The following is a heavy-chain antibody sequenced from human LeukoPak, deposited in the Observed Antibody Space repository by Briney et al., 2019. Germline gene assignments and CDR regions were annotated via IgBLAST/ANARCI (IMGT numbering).Heavy chain of an antibody. CDR2: LKEDGSEK. CDR1: GFPFMNYW. V-gene: IGHV3-7*01. Sequence: PGGSLSLSCAASGFPFMNYWMSGVRQAPGKGLEGVANLKEDGSEKYYVDSVKGRFTISRDNAKNSLYLQMNSLRADDTAVYYCAGERDMTTIWEIFEYWGQGVLVSVSS. CDR3: AGERDMTTIWEIFEY. D-gene: IGHD5-24*01. J-gene: IGHJ4*02.